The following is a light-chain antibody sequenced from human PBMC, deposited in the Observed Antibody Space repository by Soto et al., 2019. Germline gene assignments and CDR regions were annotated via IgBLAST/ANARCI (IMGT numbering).Light chain of an antibody. V-gene: IGKV1-13*02. CDR3: QQFKSYLIT. J-gene: IGKJ5*01. CDR2: YAS. Sequence: AIQLTQSPSSLSASVGDRVTITCRASQGISSALAWYQQKPGTAPKLLIYYASSLESGFPSSFSGSGSGTDFTLPISSLQPVDFATYYCQQFKSYLITFGQGTRLEIK. CDR1: QGISSA.